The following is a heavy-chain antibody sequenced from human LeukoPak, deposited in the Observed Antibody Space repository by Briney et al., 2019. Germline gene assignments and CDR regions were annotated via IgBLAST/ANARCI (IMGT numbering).Heavy chain of an antibody. CDR1: GFTFSSYS. CDR3: ARVLGQEYYYFDY. J-gene: IGHJ4*02. V-gene: IGHV3-21*01. Sequence: GGSLRLSCAASGFTFSSYSMNWVRQAPGKGLEWVSSISSSSSYIYYADSVKGRLTISRDNAKNSLYLQMNSLRAEDTAVYYCARVLGQEYYYFDYWGQGTLVTVSS. D-gene: IGHD2/OR15-2a*01. CDR2: ISSSSSYI.